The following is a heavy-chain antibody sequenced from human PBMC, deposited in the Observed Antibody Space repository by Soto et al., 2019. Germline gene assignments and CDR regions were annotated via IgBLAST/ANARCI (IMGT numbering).Heavy chain of an antibody. CDR2: VYYTGST. J-gene: IGHJ4*02. CDR3: ARGAFGGNSGFGLVDY. CDR1: GDSITSGSYY. V-gene: IGHV4-31*03. Sequence: QVHLQESGPALVKPSQTLSLTCTVSGDSITSGSYYWTWIRQHPGKALESIGNVYYTGSTYYTPSLQSRLTMSADTSENQFSLKLTSVTAADTAVYYCARGAFGGNSGFGLVDYWGQGTLVTVSS. D-gene: IGHD2-21*02.